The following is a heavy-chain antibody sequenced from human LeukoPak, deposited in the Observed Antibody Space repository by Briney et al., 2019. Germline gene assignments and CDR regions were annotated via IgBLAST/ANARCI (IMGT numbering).Heavy chain of an antibody. CDR1: GYTFTSYD. J-gene: IGHJ6*03. CDR3: ARRAVAHNYYYYMDV. CDR2: MNPNSGNT. D-gene: IGHD6-19*01. V-gene: IGHV1-8*03. Sequence: GASVKVSCKASGYTFTSYDIKWVRQATGQGLEWMGWMNPNSGNTGYAQKLQGRVTITRNTSISTAYMELSSLRSEDTAVYYCARRAVAHNYYYYMDVWGKGTPVTVSS.